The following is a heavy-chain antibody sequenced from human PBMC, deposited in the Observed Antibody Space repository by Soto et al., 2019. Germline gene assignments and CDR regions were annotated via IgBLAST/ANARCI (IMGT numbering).Heavy chain of an antibody. Sequence: ASVKVSCKASGYTFTGYYMHWVRQAPGQGLEWMGWINPNSGGTNYAQKFQGWVTMTRDTSISTAYMELSRLRSDDTAVYYCARGGYCSSTSCYTGTYPYYGMELWRQGTTDNVSS. CDR2: INPNSGGT. D-gene: IGHD2-2*02. CDR1: GYTFTGYY. V-gene: IGHV1-2*04. J-gene: IGHJ6*01. CDR3: ARGGYCSSTSCYTGTYPYYGMEL.